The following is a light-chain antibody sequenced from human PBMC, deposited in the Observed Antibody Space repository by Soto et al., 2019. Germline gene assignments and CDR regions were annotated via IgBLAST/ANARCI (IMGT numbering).Light chain of an antibody. CDR3: QEYIQWTPGM. Sequence: DIVVTQSPATLSASPGERVTLSCRASQFVSSRLAWYQRRPGQVPRLLIYDTSTSAPGISARFSGSGSGTEFTLTNSSLQSEDFAVYYCQEYIQWTPGMFGPGTTVDIK. CDR1: QFVSSR. CDR2: DTS. V-gene: IGKV3-15*01. J-gene: IGKJ1*01.